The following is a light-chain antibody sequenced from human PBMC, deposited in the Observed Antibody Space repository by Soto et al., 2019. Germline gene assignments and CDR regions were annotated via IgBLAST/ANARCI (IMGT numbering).Light chain of an antibody. J-gene: IGKJ4*01. CDR1: QSVSSY. CDR2: DAS. Sequence: EVTLTQSPATLSLSPGERATLSCRASQSVSSYLAWYQRKPGQAPRLLIYDASNRATGIPARFSGSGSETDFTLTISSLEPEDFAVYYCQQRYNWPRVTFGGGTKVEIK. V-gene: IGKV3-11*01. CDR3: QQRYNWPRVT.